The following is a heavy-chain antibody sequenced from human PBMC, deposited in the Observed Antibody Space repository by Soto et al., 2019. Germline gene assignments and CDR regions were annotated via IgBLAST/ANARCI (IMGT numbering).Heavy chain of an antibody. CDR1: GFTFSSYS. Sequence: EVQLVESGGGLVQPGGSLRLSCAASGFTFSSYSMNWVRQAPGKGLEWVSYISSSSSTIYYADSVKGRFTISRDNAKNSLYLQMNSLRAEDTAVYYCARKTYCGGDCYSEFDYWGQGTLVTVSS. V-gene: IGHV3-48*01. D-gene: IGHD2-21*01. CDR3: ARKTYCGGDCYSEFDY. CDR2: ISSSSSTI. J-gene: IGHJ4*02.